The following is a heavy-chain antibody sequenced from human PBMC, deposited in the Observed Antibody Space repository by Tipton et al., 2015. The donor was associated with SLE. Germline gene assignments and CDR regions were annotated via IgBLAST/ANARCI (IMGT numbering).Heavy chain of an antibody. CDR3: AKDRGLLWFGELGWFDP. J-gene: IGHJ5*02. V-gene: IGHV3-33*06. CDR1: GFTFSSYG. D-gene: IGHD3-10*01. Sequence: SLRLSCAASGFTFSSYGMHWVRQAPGKGLEWVAVIWYDGSNKYYADSVKGRFTISRDNSKNTLYLQMNSLRAEDTAVYYRAKDRGLLWFGELGWFDPWGQGTLVTVSS. CDR2: IWYDGSNK.